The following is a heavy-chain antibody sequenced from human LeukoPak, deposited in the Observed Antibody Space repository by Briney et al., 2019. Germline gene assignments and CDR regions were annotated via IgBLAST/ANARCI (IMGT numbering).Heavy chain of an antibody. CDR2: IYSGGST. CDR3: AGMVRGVYYYMDV. D-gene: IGHD3-10*01. CDR1: GFTVSSNY. Sequence: GGSLRLSCAASGFTVSSNYMSWVRQAPGKGLEWVSVIYSGGSTYYADSVKGRFTISRDNSKITLYLQMNSLRAEDTAVYYCAGMVRGVYYYMDVWGKGTTVTVSS. V-gene: IGHV3-66*02. J-gene: IGHJ6*03.